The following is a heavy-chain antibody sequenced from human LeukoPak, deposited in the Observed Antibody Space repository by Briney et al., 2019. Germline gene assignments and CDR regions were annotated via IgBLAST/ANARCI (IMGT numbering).Heavy chain of an antibody. D-gene: IGHD2-2*01. CDR2: IYTSGST. Sequence: SETLSLTCTVSGGSISSYYWSWIRQPAGKGLEWIGRIYTSGSTNYNPSLKSRVTMSVDTSKNQFSLKLSSVTAADTAVYYCARGRCSSTSCYVLYYYYMDVWGKGTTVTVSS. V-gene: IGHV4-4*07. CDR1: GGSISSYY. J-gene: IGHJ6*03. CDR3: ARGRCSSTSCYVLYYYYMDV.